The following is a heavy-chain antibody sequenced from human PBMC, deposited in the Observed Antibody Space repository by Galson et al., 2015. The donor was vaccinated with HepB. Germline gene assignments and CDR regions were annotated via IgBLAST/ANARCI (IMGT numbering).Heavy chain of an antibody. CDR3: ARDFDWLRYFDY. V-gene: IGHV3-33*01. CDR2: IWYDGSNK. J-gene: IGHJ4*02. Sequence: SLRLPCAESGLTLSSYGMHWVRQAPGKGLEWVAVIWYDGSNKYYADSVKGRFTISRDNSKNTLYLQMNSLRAEDTAVYYWARDFDWLRYFDYWGQGTLVTVSS. CDR1: GLTLSSYG. D-gene: IGHD3-9*01.